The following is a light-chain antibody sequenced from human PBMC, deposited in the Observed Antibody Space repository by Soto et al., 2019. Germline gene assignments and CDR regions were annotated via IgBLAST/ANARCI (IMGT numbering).Light chain of an antibody. V-gene: IGKV3-15*01. CDR3: QQSYSTPRT. CDR1: QSVATN. Sequence: EAVLAQSPATLSVSPGERATLSCRASQSVATNLAWYQQRPGQAPRLLIYGASKRAIGLPARFSGSGSGTDFTLTISSLQPEDFATYYCQQSYSTPRTFGQGTRLEIK. J-gene: IGKJ5*01. CDR2: GAS.